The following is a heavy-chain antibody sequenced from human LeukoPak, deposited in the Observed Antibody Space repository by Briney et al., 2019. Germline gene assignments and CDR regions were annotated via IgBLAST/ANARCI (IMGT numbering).Heavy chain of an antibody. CDR3: AKDGGNYYDTDDNYLMRSYMDV. D-gene: IGHD3-22*01. CDR1: GGSISSSSYY. V-gene: IGHV4-39*02. J-gene: IGHJ6*04. Sequence: KASETLSLTCTVSGGSISSSSYYWGWIRQPPGKGLEWIGSIYYSGSTYYNPSLKSRVTISVDTSKNQFSLKLSSVTAADTAVYYCAKDGGNYYDTDDNYLMRSYMDVWGKGTTVTVSS. CDR2: IYYSGST.